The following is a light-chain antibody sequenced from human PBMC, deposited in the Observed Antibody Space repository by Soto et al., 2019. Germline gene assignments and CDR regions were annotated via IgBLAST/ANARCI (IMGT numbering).Light chain of an antibody. V-gene: IGLV2-14*03. J-gene: IGLJ2*01. CDR1: SSDVGVYDY. Sequence: QSVLTQPASVSGSPGQSITISCTGTSSDVGVYDYVSWYQQHPGKAPKLLIYDVSNRPAGISNHFSGSKSGNTASLTISGLQAEDEADYYCSSYTTSATRVFGGGTKVNVL. CDR2: DVS. CDR3: SSYTTSATRV.